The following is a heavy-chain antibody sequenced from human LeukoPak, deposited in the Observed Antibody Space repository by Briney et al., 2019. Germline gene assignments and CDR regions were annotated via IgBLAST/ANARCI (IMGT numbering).Heavy chain of an antibody. CDR1: GGTFSSYA. J-gene: IGHJ6*03. CDR2: IIPVFGTT. Sequence: SVKVSCKGSGGTFSSYAFTWVRQVPGQGLEWMGGIIPVFGTTNYAQKFQGRVTITTDESTGTTSMELSSLRSEDTAVYYCARGPRGVATAIRGFFYYYFYMDVWGKGTTVTVSS. V-gene: IGHV1-69*05. CDR3: ARGPRGVATAIRGFFYYYFYMDV. D-gene: IGHD2-2*02.